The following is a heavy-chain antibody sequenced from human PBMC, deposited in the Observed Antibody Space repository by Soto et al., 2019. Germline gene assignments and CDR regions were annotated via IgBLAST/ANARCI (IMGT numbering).Heavy chain of an antibody. CDR2: IYYSGST. V-gene: IGHV4-61*08. J-gene: IGHJ4*02. Sequence: PSETLSLTCSVTGGSISSSDYYWVWIRQPPGKGLEWIGYIYYSGSTNYNPSLKSRVTISVDTSKNQFSLKVSSVTAADTAVYYCARDLAVAGTGYFDSWGQGTLVTVSS. CDR1: GGSISSSDYY. CDR3: ARDLAVAGTGYFDS. D-gene: IGHD6-19*01.